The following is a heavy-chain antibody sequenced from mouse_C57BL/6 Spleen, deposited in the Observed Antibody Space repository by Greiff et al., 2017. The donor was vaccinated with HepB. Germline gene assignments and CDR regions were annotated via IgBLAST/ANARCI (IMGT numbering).Heavy chain of an antibody. CDR1: GFTFSDYG. V-gene: IGHV5-17*01. CDR2: ISSGSSTI. J-gene: IGHJ1*03. CDR3: ARSHYWYFDV. Sequence: EVQVVESGGGLVKPGGSLKLSCAASGFTFSDYGMHWVRQAPEKGLEWVAYISSGSSTIYYADTVKGRFTISRDNAKNTLFLQMTSLRSEDTAMYYCARSHYWYFDVWGTGTTVTVSS.